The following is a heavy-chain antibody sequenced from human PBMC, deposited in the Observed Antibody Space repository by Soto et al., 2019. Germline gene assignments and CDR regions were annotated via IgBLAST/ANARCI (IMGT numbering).Heavy chain of an antibody. V-gene: IGHV1-18*01. CDR1: GYTFTSYG. CDR2: ISAYNGNT. D-gene: IGHD2-15*01. J-gene: IGHJ4*02. CDR3: ATHAYCSGGSCYTVDY. Sequence: ASVKXSCKASGYTFTSYGISWVRQAPGQGLEWMGWISAYNGNTNYAQKLQGRVTMTTDTSTSTAYMELRSLRSDDTAVYYCATHAYCSGGSCYTVDYWGQGTLVTVSS.